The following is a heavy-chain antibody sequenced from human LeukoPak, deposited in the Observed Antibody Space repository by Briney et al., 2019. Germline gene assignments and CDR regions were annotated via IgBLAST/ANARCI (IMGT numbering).Heavy chain of an antibody. J-gene: IGHJ4*02. Sequence: SETLPLTCTVSGGSISSYYWSWIRQPAGKGLEWIGRIYTSGSTNYNPSLKSRVTMSVDTSKNQFPLNLRSVTAADTALYYCTRLWSTDCNGGSCPHQPNYWGQGTLVTVSS. V-gene: IGHV4-4*07. CDR1: GGSISSYY. CDR2: IYTSGST. CDR3: TRLWSTDCNGGSCPHQPNY. D-gene: IGHD2-15*01.